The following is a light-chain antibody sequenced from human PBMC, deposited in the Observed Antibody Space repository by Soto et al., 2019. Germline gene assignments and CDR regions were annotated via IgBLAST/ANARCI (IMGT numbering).Light chain of an antibody. Sequence: EIVMTQSPATLSVSPGERATLSCRASQSVSSTLAWYQQKAGQSPRLLIYNATTRATGIPARFSGSGSGTEFTLSISSLQSEDFAVYYCQHYDNWPPWTFGQGTKVEI. CDR1: QSVSST. V-gene: IGKV3-15*01. CDR2: NAT. CDR3: QHYDNWPPWT. J-gene: IGKJ1*01.